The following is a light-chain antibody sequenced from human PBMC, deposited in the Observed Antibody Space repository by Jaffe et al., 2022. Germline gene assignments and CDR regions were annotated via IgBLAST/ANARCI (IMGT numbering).Light chain of an antibody. J-gene: IGLJ2*01. CDR2: GVS. Sequence: QSVLTQPPSVSGAPGQRVTISCTGSASNIGSSFDVHWYQQLPGKAPTLLIYGVSNRPSGVPDRFSGSKSGSSASLTITGLQAEDEADYYCQSFDIILRVVFGGGTRLTVL. CDR1: ASNIGSSFD. V-gene: IGLV1-40*01. CDR3: QSFDIILRVV.